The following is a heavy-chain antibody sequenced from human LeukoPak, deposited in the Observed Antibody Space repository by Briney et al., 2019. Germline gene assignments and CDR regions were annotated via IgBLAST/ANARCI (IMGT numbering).Heavy chain of an antibody. D-gene: IGHD3-9*01. J-gene: IGHJ4*02. V-gene: IGHV4-39*01. CDR3: ARHIDGILTGYPVYFDY. Sequence: SETLSLTCTVSGGSISSSSYYWGWIRQPPGKGLEWIGSIYYSGSTYYNPSLKSRVTISVDTSKNQFSLKLSSVTAADTAVYYCARHIDGILTGYPVYFDYWGQGTLVTVSS. CDR2: IYYSGST. CDR1: GGSISSSSYY.